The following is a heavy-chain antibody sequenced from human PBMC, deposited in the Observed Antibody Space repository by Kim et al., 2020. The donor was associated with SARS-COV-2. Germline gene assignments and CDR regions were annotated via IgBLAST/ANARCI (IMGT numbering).Heavy chain of an antibody. V-gene: IGHV3-23*01. CDR2: ISGSGSGT. J-gene: IGHJ4*02. D-gene: IGHD6-13*01. CDR1: GFNFINHD. Sequence: GGSLRLSCAVSGFNFINHDMNWVRQAPGRGLEWVSGISGSGSGTYYADSVKGRFTISKDLSKNMLYMEMNNLRVEDTAVYYCAKRDSSSWSYIDHWGQGGLVTVSS. CDR3: AKRDSSSWSYIDH.